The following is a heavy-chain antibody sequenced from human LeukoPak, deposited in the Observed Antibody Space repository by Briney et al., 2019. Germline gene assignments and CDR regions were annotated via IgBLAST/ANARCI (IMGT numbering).Heavy chain of an antibody. D-gene: IGHD5-24*01. CDR3: ARGKSRRLYNWFDP. CDR2: MNPNSGNT. V-gene: IGHV1-8*03. J-gene: IGHJ5*02. Sequence: ASVKVSCKASGYTFTSYDINWVRQATGQGLEWMGWMNPNSGNTGYAQKFRGRVTITRNTSISTAYMELSSLRSEDTAVYYCARGKSRRLYNWFDPWGQGTLVTVSS. CDR1: GYTFTSYD.